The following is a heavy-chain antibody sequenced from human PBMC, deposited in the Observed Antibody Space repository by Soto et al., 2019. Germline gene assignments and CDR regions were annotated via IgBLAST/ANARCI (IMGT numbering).Heavy chain of an antibody. J-gene: IGHJ4*02. Sequence: EVQLVESGGGSVQPGRSLRLSCAASGFSFDDYGMHWVRQGPGKGLEWVSGISWNSGDIYYADSVKGRFTISRDNAKRYLYLQMNSLRTEDTALYYCAKDNDLDRDGPFDYWGQGILVTAYS. D-gene: IGHD2-2*03. V-gene: IGHV3-9*01. CDR3: AKDNDLDRDGPFDY. CDR2: ISWNSGDI. CDR1: GFSFDDYG.